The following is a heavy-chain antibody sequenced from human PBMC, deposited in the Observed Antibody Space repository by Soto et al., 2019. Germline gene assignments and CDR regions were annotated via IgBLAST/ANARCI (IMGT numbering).Heavy chain of an antibody. CDR3: VRTWHGLDL. V-gene: IGHV3-74*01. Sequence: EVQLVESGGGLVQPGGSLRLSCAASGFTFSTYWMHWVRQAPEKGLLWVSHINGDGSYTDFADSVKGRFTISRDNAKNTVYLQMHSLRVEDTAVYFCVRTWHGLDLWGPGTMVTVSS. J-gene: IGHJ3*01. CDR2: INGDGSYT. CDR1: GFTFSTYW.